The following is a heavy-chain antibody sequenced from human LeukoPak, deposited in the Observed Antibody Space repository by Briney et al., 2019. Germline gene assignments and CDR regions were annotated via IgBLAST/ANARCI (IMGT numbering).Heavy chain of an antibody. V-gene: IGHV4-34*01. CDR2: INHSAST. J-gene: IGHJ5*02. D-gene: IGHD3-16*02. CDR3: ARSARNYDYVWGSYRYSDWFDP. CDR1: GGSFSGYY. Sequence: SESPSLTCAVYGGSFSGYYWSWIRQPPGKGLEWIGEINHSASTNYNPSLKSRVTISIDTSTNQFSLKLSSVTAADTAVYYCARSARNYDYVWGSYRYSDWFDPWGQGPLV.